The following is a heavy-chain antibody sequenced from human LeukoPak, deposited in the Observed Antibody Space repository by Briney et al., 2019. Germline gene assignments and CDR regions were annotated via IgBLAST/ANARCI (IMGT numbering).Heavy chain of an antibody. D-gene: IGHD4-17*01. CDR3: ARGNMTTVTTKLYYYYGMDV. Sequence: PGGSLRLSCAASGFTFSTYGMHWVRQAPGKGLEYVSAISSNGGSTYYANSVKGRFTISRDNSKNTLYLQMGSLRAEDMAVYYCARGNMTTVTTKLYYYYGMDVWGQGTTVTVSS. CDR2: ISSNGGST. J-gene: IGHJ6*02. CDR1: GFTFSTYG. V-gene: IGHV3-64*01.